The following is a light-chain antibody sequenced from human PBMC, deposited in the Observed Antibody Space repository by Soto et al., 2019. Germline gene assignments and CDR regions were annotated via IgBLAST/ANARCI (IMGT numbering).Light chain of an antibody. CDR3: QQANNWLSFT. J-gene: IGKJ3*01. CDR2: GAS. V-gene: IGKV3-15*01. CDR1: QSVSSN. Sequence: EIVMTQSPATLSVSPGERATLSCRASQSVSSNLAWYQQKPAQAPRLLIYGASTRATGIPARFSGSGSGSEFTLTISSLQSEDFAVYYGQQANNWLSFTFGPGTKVDIK.